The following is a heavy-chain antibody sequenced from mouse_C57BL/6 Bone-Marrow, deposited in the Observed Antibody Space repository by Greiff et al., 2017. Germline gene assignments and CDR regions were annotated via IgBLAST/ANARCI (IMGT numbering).Heavy chain of an antibody. Sequence: DVHLVESGGGLVKPGGSLKLSCAASGFTFSSYAMSWVRQTPEKRLEWVATISDGGSYTYYPDNVKGRFTISRDNAKNNLYLQMSHLKSEDTAMYYCARASWDWYFDVWGTGTTVTVSS. CDR3: ARASWDWYFDV. J-gene: IGHJ1*03. CDR1: GFTFSSYA. D-gene: IGHD4-1*01. V-gene: IGHV5-4*01. CDR2: ISDGGSYT.